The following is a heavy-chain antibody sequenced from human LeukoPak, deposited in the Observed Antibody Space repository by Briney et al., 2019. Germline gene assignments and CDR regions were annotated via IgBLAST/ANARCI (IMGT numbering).Heavy chain of an antibody. D-gene: IGHD5-18*01. CDR1: GGSINGYS. J-gene: IGHJ2*01. CDR2: MFDRGSP. CDR3: ARRIQLWSYWHFDL. V-gene: IGHV4-4*09. Sequence: PSETLSLTCSVSGGSINGYSWGWVRQPPGKGLECIGYMFDRGSPNHHPSLQNRVTTSVDTSKNEFSLRLTSVTAADTAVYCCARRIQLWSYWHFDLWGRGTLVTVSS.